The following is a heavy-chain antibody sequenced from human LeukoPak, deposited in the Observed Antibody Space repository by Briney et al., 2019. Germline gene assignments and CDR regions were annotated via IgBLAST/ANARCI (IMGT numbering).Heavy chain of an antibody. CDR1: GFTFSSYS. CDR3: AKDYYGSGTYFYSYSYMDV. V-gene: IGHV3-21*01. CDR2: ISSSSSYI. Sequence: GGSLRLSCAASGFTFSSYSMNWVRQAPGKGLEWVSSISSSSSYIYYADSVKGRFTISRDNAKNSLYLQMNSLRAEDTAVYYCAKDYYGSGTYFYSYSYMDVWGKGTTVTVSS. D-gene: IGHD3-10*01. J-gene: IGHJ6*03.